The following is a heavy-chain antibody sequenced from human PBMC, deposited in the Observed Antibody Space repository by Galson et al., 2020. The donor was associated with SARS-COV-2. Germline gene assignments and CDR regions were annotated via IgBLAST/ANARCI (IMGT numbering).Heavy chain of an antibody. J-gene: IGHJ3*02. Sequence: ASVKVSCKASGYTFTGYYMHWVRQAPGKGLERMGRINPNSGGTNYAQKFQGRVTMTRDTSISTAYMELSRLRSDDTAVYYCARDWDFDWLSPHDAFDIWGQGTMVTVSS. CDR1: GYTFTGYY. V-gene: IGHV1-2*06. CDR3: ARDWDFDWLSPHDAFDI. D-gene: IGHD3-9*01. CDR2: INPNSGGT.